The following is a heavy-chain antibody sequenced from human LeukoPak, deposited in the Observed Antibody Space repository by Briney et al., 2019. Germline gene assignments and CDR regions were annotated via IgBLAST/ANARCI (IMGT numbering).Heavy chain of an antibody. D-gene: IGHD2-2*01. J-gene: IGHJ4*02. V-gene: IGHV1-2*02. Sequence: ASVKVSCKASGYTFTGYYMHWVRQAPGQGLEWMAWINPNSGGTYYAQNFHDRITMTRDTSISTAYMELSRLRSDDTAIYYCARANALYCSSTSCLFDCWGQGTLVTVSS. CDR2: INPNSGGT. CDR1: GYTFTGYY. CDR3: ARANALYCSSTSCLFDC.